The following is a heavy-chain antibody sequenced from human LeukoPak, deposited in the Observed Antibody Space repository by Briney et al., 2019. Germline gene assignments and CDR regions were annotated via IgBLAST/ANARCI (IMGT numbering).Heavy chain of an antibody. CDR1: GFTFSSYS. D-gene: IGHD3-10*01. J-gene: IGHJ4*02. Sequence: PGGSLRLSCAASGFTFSSYSMNWVRQAPGKGLEWVSSISSSSSYVYYAESVQGRFTISRDNAKNSLYLQMNSLRAEDTAVYYCARDGYGSGSYYLYPFDYWGQGTLVTVSS. CDR2: ISSSSSYV. V-gene: IGHV3-21*01. CDR3: ARDGYGSGSYYLYPFDY.